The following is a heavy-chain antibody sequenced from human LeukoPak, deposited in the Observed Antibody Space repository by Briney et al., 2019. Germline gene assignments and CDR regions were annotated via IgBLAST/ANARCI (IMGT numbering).Heavy chain of an antibody. V-gene: IGHV4-59*01. CDR2: ICYSGST. Sequence: SETLSLTCTVSGGSISSYYWSWIRQPPGKGLEWIGYICYSGSTNYNPSLKSRVTISVDTSKNQFSLKLSSVTAADTAVYYCARSRLNYDFWSDSLYYYYGMDVWGQGTTVTVSS. D-gene: IGHD3-3*01. J-gene: IGHJ6*02. CDR1: GGSISSYY. CDR3: ARSRLNYDFWSDSLYYYYGMDV.